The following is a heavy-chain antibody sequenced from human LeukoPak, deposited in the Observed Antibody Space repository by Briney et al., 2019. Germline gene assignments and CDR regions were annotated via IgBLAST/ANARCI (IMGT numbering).Heavy chain of an antibody. J-gene: IGHJ4*02. CDR3: ARDRPGGSSLDY. D-gene: IGHD6-13*01. CDR2: IDYAGRT. V-gene: IGHV4-61*01. CDR1: GGSISSGSYY. Sequence: SETLSLTCTVSGGSISSGSYYWRWIRQPPGKGLEWIGYIDYAGRTNYTPSLKSRVTISVDTSKNQFSLKLSSVTAADTAVYYCARDRPGGSSLDYWGQGTLVTVSS.